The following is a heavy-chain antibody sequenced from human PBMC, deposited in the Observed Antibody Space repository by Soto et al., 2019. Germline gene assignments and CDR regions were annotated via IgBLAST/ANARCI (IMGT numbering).Heavy chain of an antibody. Sequence: ASVKVSCKTSGYTLTSYGISWVRQAPGQGPEWMGWISGYNGNTYYTPKIQGRVTMTIDTSTATAYMELRSLRSADTAVYYCARAFFYQGSDSRGYSFDAFDFWGPGTLVTVSS. CDR3: ARAFFYQGSDSRGYSFDAFDF. CDR2: ISGYNGNT. J-gene: IGHJ3*01. CDR1: GYTLTSYG. V-gene: IGHV1-18*04. D-gene: IGHD3-22*01.